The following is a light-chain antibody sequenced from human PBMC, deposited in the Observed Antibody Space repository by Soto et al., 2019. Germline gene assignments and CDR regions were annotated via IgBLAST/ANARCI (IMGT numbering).Light chain of an antibody. CDR2: EVS. Sequence: QSALTQPPSVSGSPGQSVTISCTGTSSDVGSYNRVSWYQQPPGTAPKLMIYEVSNRPSGVPDRFSGSKSGNTASLTISGLQAEDEADYYCSSYTSSSTVFGTGTKLT. V-gene: IGLV2-18*02. CDR3: SSYTSSSTV. CDR1: SSDVGSYNR. J-gene: IGLJ1*01.